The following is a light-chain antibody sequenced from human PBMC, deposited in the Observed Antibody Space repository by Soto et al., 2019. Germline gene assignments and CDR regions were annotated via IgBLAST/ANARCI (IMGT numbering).Light chain of an antibody. J-gene: IGKJ2*01. V-gene: IGKV3-15*01. Sequence: ETVMTQSPATLSVSPGERVTLSCRASQSVRNNLAWYQQKPGQAPRLLIYGASTRATGMPVRFSGSGSGTEFTLTISSLLSEDFAVYYCQQYNNWPPYTFGQGTKLQIK. CDR3: QQYNNWPPYT. CDR1: QSVRNN. CDR2: GAS.